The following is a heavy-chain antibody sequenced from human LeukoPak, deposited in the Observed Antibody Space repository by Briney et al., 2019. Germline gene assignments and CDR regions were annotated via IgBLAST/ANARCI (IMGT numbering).Heavy chain of an antibody. CDR1: GGSFSGYY. V-gene: IGHV4-34*01. CDR3: ARGRGYCSGGSCYSRPYYFDY. D-gene: IGHD2-15*01. Sequence: SETLSLTCAVYGGSFSGYYWSWIRQPPGKGLEWIGEINHSGSTNYNPSLKSRVTIPVDTSKNQFSLKLSSVTAADTAVYYCARGRGYCSGGSCYSRPYYFDYWGQGTLVTVSS. CDR2: INHSGST. J-gene: IGHJ4*02.